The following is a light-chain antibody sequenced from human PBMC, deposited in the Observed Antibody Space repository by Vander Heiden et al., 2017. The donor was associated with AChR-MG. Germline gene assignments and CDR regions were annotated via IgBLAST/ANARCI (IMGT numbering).Light chain of an antibody. J-gene: IGKJ1*01. CDR3: QHYGSAQT. V-gene: IGKV3-20*01. Sequence: LVLTQSPGTLSSSPGERATLSCRASQSVSSSFLAWFQQKPGQAPRLLIYGASSRATGIPDRFSGGGSGTDFTLTISRLEPEDFAVYYCQHYGSAQTFGQGTKVEIK. CDR2: GAS. CDR1: QSVSSSF.